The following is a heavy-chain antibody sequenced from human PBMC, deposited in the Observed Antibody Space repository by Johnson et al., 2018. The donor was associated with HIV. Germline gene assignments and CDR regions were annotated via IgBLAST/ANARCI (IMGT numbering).Heavy chain of an antibody. CDR3: ARDTYCSGGSCYSNAFDI. J-gene: IGHJ3*02. CDR1: GFTFSSYA. D-gene: IGHD2-15*01. V-gene: IGHV3-30-3*01. Sequence: QVQLVESGGGVVQPGGSLRLSCAASGFTFSSYAMHWVRQAPGKGLERVAVISYAGSNKYYADSVKGRFTISRDNAKNSLYLQSHSLRAEDTAVYYCARDTYCSGGSCYSNAFDIWGQGTMVTVSS. CDR2: ISYAGSNK.